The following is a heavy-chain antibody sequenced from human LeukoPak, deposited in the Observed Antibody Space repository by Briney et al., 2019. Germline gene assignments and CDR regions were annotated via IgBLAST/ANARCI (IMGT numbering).Heavy chain of an antibody. CDR3: AGTTVTTRAFDI. V-gene: IGHV4-34*01. J-gene: IGHJ3*02. Sequence: SETLSLTCAVYGGSFSGYYWSWIRQPPGKGLEWIGEINHSGSTNYNPSLKSRVTISVDTSKNQFSLKLSSVTAADTAVYYCAGTTVTTRAFDIWGQGTMVTVSS. CDR2: INHSGST. CDR1: GGSFSGYY. D-gene: IGHD4-17*01.